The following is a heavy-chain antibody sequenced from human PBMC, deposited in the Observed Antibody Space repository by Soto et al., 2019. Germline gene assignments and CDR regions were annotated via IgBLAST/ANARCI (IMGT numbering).Heavy chain of an antibody. CDR2: ISSRSSTI. CDR1: GFTFSSYS. Sequence: EVQLVESGGGLVQPGGSLRLSCAASGFTFSSYSMNWVRQAPGKGLAWVSYISSRSSTIYYAVSVKGRFTISRDNAKNSLYLQMNSLRDEDTAVYYCAREGLQYNWFDPWGQGTLVTVSS. D-gene: IGHD4-4*01. V-gene: IGHV3-48*02. J-gene: IGHJ5*02. CDR3: AREGLQYNWFDP.